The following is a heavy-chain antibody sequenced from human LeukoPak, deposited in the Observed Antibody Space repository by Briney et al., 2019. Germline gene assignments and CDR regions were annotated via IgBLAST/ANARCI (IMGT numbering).Heavy chain of an antibody. J-gene: IGHJ3*02. CDR3: ARLGSTFDI. V-gene: IGHV4-59*08. CDR1: GGSISSHY. D-gene: IGHD2-2*01. Sequence: SETLSLTCTVSGGSISSHYWTWIRQPPGKGLEWIGYIFYSGGSNYNPSLKSRVTISVDTSKNHFSLKLSSVTAADTAVYYCARLGSTFDIWGQGTMVTVSS. CDR2: IFYSGGS.